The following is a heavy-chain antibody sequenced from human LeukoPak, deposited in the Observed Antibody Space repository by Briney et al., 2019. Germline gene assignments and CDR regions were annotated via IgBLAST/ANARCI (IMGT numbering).Heavy chain of an antibody. CDR2: ISSSSSYI. Sequence: KPGGSLRLSCAASGFTFSGYSMNWVRQAPGKGLEWVSSISSSSSYIYYADSVKGRFTISRDNAKNSLYLQMNSLRAEDTAVYYCARVGPGNYYDSSGYYYGFDYWGQGTLVTVSS. D-gene: IGHD3-22*01. CDR3: ARVGPGNYYDSSGYYYGFDY. V-gene: IGHV3-21*01. CDR1: GFTFSGYS. J-gene: IGHJ4*02.